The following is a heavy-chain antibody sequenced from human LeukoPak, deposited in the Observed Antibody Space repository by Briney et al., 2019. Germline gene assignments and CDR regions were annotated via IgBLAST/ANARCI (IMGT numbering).Heavy chain of an antibody. CDR1: GGSISSYY. Sequence: PSETLSLTCTVSGGSISSYYWSWIRQPAGKGLEWIGRIYTSGSTNYNPSLKSRVTMSVDTSKNQFSLKLSSVTAADTAVYYCARASETDCSSTSCYGMDVWGQGTTVTVSS. J-gene: IGHJ6*02. CDR2: IYTSGST. CDR3: ARASETDCSSTSCYGMDV. V-gene: IGHV4-4*07. D-gene: IGHD2-2*01.